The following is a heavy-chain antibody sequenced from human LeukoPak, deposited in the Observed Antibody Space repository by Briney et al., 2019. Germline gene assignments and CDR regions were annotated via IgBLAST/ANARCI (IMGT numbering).Heavy chain of an antibody. CDR1: GFTFSSYG. J-gene: IGHJ6*02. Sequence: GGSLRLSCAASGFTFSSYGMHWVRQAPGKGLEWVAVIWYDGSNKYYADSVKGRFTISRDNSKNTLYLQVNSLRAEETAVYYCAREDYYGSGSFYGAGAAPMDVWGQGTTVTVSS. CDR3: AREDYYGSGSFYGAGAAPMDV. D-gene: IGHD3-10*01. V-gene: IGHV3-33*01. CDR2: IWYDGSNK.